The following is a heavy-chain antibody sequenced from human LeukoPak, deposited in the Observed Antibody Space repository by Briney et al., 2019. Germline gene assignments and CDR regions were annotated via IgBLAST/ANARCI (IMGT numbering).Heavy chain of an antibody. Sequence: SETLSLTCVVYGGSFSDYYWSWIRQPPGKGLEWIGEINHSGSTNYNPSLKSRVTISVDTSKNQFSLNLNSVTAADTAVYYCASNPGAVPYYGMDVWGQGTTVTVSS. CDR2: INHSGST. D-gene: IGHD4-17*01. V-gene: IGHV4-34*01. CDR1: GGSFSDYY. CDR3: ASNPGAVPYYGMDV. J-gene: IGHJ6*02.